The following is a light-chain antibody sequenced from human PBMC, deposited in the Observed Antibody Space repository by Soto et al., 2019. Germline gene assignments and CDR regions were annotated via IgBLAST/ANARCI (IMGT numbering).Light chain of an antibody. J-gene: IGKJ1*01. CDR2: WAS. CDR1: QSVLYSSNNKNY. CDR3: QQYYSTPPT. Sequence: DIVMTQSPDSVAVSLGERATINCKSSQSVLYSSNNKNYLAWYQQKPGQPPKLLIYWASTRESGVPDRFNGSGSGTDFTLTISSLQAEDVALYYCQQYYSTPPTFGQGTKVDI. V-gene: IGKV4-1*01.